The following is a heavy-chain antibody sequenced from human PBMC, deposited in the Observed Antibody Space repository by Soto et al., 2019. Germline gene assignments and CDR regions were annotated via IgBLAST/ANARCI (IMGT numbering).Heavy chain of an antibody. D-gene: IGHD5-12*01. J-gene: IGHJ6*02. CDR1: GFTFSNAW. CDR2: IKSKTDGGTK. CDR3: TTDSPPIVATGFYYYYYGLAV. V-gene: IGHV3-15*07. Sequence: GGSLRLSCAASGFTFSNAWMNWVRQAPGKGLEWVGRIKSKTDGGTKDYAAPVKGRFTISRDDSKNTLYLQMNSLKTGDTAVYYCTTDSPPIVATGFYYYYYGLAVWGQGTTVPVSS.